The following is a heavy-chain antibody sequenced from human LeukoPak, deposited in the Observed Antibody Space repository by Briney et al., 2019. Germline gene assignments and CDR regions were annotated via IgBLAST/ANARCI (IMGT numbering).Heavy chain of an antibody. D-gene: IGHD1-1*01. CDR1: GFSFGDYA. CDR3: AKDKSLEPYQPDK. J-gene: IGHJ4*02. CDR2: IGWNSGAI. Sequence: GGSLRLSCAASGFSFGDYAMHWVRQAPGKGLEWVSGIGWNSGAIGYAGSVKGRFTISRDNAKNSLYLLMNSLRPDDTALYFCAKDKSLEPYQPDKWGQGSLVTVSS. V-gene: IGHV3-9*01.